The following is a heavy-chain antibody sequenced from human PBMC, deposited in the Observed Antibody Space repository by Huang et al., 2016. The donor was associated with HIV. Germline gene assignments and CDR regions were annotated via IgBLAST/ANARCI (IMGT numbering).Heavy chain of an antibody. V-gene: IGHV3-30*18. CDR1: GFTFSSYG. CDR2: ISYDAKTK. J-gene: IGHJ4*02. CDR3: AKGGSAAAVLDF. D-gene: IGHD6-13*01. Sequence: QVQLVESGGGVVQPGRSLRIYCAASGFTFSSYGMHWVRQAPGKGLGWVAVISYDAKTKYYADPVKGRFSISRDNSKTTVYLQLNSLRVEDTAVYYCAKGGSAAAVLDFWGQGTLVTVSS.